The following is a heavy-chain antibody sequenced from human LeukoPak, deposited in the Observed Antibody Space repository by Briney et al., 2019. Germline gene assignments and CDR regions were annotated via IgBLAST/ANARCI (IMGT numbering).Heavy chain of an antibody. Sequence: SETLSLTCTVSGGPISSSSYYWGWIRQPPGKGLEWIGSIYYSGSTYYNPSLKSRVTISVDTSKNQFSLKLSSVTAADTAVYYCARRIGRGNYFDYWGQGTLVTVSS. CDR3: ARRIGRGNYFDY. D-gene: IGHD1-26*01. J-gene: IGHJ4*02. V-gene: IGHV4-39*01. CDR2: IYYSGST. CDR1: GGPISSSSYY.